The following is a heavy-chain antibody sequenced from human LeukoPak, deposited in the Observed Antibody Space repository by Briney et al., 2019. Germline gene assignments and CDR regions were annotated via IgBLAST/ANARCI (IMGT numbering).Heavy chain of an antibody. D-gene: IGHD2-2*01. CDR3: ASQHCTSTTCYAYFDY. CDR2: INHSGST. Sequence: SETLSLTCVVYGGSFRSYYWNWIRQPPGKGQEWIGEINHSGSTNYNPSLKSRVTMSVDTSKKQFSLKLSSVTAADTAVYYCASQHCTSTTCYAYFDYWGQGTLVTVSS. V-gene: IGHV4-34*01. CDR1: GGSFRSYY. J-gene: IGHJ4*02.